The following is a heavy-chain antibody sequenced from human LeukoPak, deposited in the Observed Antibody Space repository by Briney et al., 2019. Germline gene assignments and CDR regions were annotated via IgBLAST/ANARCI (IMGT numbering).Heavy chain of an antibody. Sequence: PGGSLRLSCAASGFTLSSYWMSWVRQAPGKGLEWVANIKQDGSEKYYVDSVKGRFTISRDNAKNSLYLQMNSLRAEDTAVYYCARGTIAAAGYNYFDYWGQGTQVTVSS. D-gene: IGHD6-13*01. V-gene: IGHV3-7*04. CDR3: ARGTIAAAGYNYFDY. J-gene: IGHJ4*02. CDR1: GFTLSSYW. CDR2: IKQDGSEK.